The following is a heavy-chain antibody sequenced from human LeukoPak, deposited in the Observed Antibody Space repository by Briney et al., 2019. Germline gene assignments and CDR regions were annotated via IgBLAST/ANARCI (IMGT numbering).Heavy chain of an antibody. CDR3: TRDKLELRQFDY. J-gene: IGHJ4*02. CDR1: GFTFSSYW. CDR2: IKSKTDGDTT. Sequence: GGSLRLSCAASGFTFSSYWMSWVRQAPGKGLEWVGRIKSKTDGDTTDYAAPVKGRFTIPRDESKDTLYLQMSSLKAEDTAVYYCTRDKLELRQFDYWGQGTLVTVSS. D-gene: IGHD1-7*01. V-gene: IGHV3-15*01.